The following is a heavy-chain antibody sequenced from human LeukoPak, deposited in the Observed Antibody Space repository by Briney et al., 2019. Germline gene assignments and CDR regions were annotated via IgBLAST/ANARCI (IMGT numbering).Heavy chain of an antibody. CDR2: ISSSSDYI. V-gene: IGHV3-21*01. J-gene: IGHJ4*02. CDR3: ARHRQGGIYSSSWYGFDY. Sequence: GGSLRLSCAASEFTFSSYNMNWVRQAPGKGLEWVSSISSSSDYIYYADSVKGRFTISRDNAKNSLYLQMKSLRAEDTAVYYCARHRQGGIYSSSWYGFDYWGQGTLVTVSS. CDR1: EFTFSSYN. D-gene: IGHD6-13*01.